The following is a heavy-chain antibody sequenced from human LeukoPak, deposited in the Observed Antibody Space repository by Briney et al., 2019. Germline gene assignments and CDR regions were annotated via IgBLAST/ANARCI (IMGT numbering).Heavy chain of an antibody. Sequence: ASVKVSCKVSGYTLTELSMHWVRQAPGKGLEWMGGFDPEDGETIYAQKFQGRVTMTEDTSTDTAYMELSSLRSEDTAVYYCATMIAVAGPPTGNWFDPWGQGTLVTVSS. D-gene: IGHD6-19*01. CDR2: FDPEDGET. CDR1: GYTLTELS. V-gene: IGHV1-24*01. CDR3: ATMIAVAGPPTGNWFDP. J-gene: IGHJ5*02.